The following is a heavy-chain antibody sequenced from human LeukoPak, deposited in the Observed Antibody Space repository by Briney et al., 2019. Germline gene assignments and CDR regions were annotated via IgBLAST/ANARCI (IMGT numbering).Heavy chain of an antibody. CDR3: VKVAKYYYGSETYYFFEH. V-gene: IGHV3-11*04. CDR1: GFTFSDYY. Sequence: GGSLRLSCAASGFTFSDYYMSWIRQAPGKGLEWVSYISSSGSTIYYADSVKGRFTISRDNAKNSLYLQMNSLRVEDTGIYYCVKVAKYYYGSETYYFFEHWGQGTPVTASS. CDR2: ISSSGSTI. J-gene: IGHJ4*02. D-gene: IGHD3-10*01.